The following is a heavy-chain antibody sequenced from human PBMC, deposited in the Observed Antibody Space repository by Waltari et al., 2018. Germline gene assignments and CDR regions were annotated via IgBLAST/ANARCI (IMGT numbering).Heavy chain of an antibody. D-gene: IGHD6-19*01. Sequence: QVQLVQSGAEVKKPGASVKVSCKASGYTFTGPYIHWVRQATGQGLEWMGWINPNSGGRNYAQKFQGRVTMTRDTSSSTAYMDLSRLRSDDTAVYYCARVGAVADLDDIYYFDYWGQGTLVTVSS. V-gene: IGHV1-2*02. CDR2: INPNSGGR. CDR3: ARVGAVADLDDIYYFDY. CDR1: GYTFTGPY. J-gene: IGHJ4*02.